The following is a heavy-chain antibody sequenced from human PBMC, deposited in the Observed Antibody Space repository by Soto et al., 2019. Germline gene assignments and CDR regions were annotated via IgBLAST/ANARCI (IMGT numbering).Heavy chain of an antibody. V-gene: IGHV4-59*01. CDR1: GGSISSYY. CDR2: IYYSGST. D-gene: IGHD3-3*01. CDR3: ARVTIFGLYFDY. J-gene: IGHJ4*02. Sequence: SETLSLTCTVSGGSISSYYWSWIRQPPGKGLEWIGYIYYSGSTNYNPSLKSRVTISVDTSKNQFSLKLSSVTAADTAVYYCARVTIFGLYFDYWDQGTLVTVSS.